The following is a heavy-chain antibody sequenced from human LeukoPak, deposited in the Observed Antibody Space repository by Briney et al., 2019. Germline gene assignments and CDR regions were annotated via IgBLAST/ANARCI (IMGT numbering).Heavy chain of an antibody. J-gene: IGHJ4*02. CDR1: GFTYSTFE. CDR2: INSGGDTI. V-gene: IGHV3-48*03. D-gene: IGHD1-26*01. CDR3: ASLWELHY. Sequence: GGSLRLSCAASGFTYSTFEMNWVRQAPGKGLEWISYINSGGDTIYYADSVKGRFTVSRDNAKNSLYLQMNSRRAEDTAVYYCASLWELHYWGQGTLVTVCS.